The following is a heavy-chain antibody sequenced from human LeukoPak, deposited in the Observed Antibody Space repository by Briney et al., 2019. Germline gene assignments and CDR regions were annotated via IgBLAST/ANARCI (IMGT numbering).Heavy chain of an antibody. Sequence: GGALHISGQGSGSLFTSYWIGGARQLTGKGLEWMGIIYPGESDTRYSPSFQGQVTISADKSISTAYLQWSSLKAEDTAMYYCARLHLDFSGAMDVWGQGTTVTVSS. D-gene: IGHD3-3*01. CDR2: IYPGESDT. J-gene: IGHJ6*02. V-gene: IGHV5-51*01. CDR3: ARLHLDFSGAMDV. CDR1: GSLFTSYW.